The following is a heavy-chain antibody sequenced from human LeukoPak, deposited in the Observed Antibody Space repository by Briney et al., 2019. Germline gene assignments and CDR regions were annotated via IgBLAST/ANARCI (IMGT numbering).Heavy chain of an antibody. CDR3: ALRTLNYGSGLY. D-gene: IGHD3-10*01. J-gene: IGHJ4*02. CDR1: GGSISSGDYY. V-gene: IGHV4-61*08. CDR2: IYYSGST. Sequence: SQTLSLTCTVSGGSISSGDYYWSWIRQPPGKGLEWIGYIYYSGSTNYNPSLKSRVTISVDTSKNQFSLKLSSVTAADTAVYYCALRTLNYGSGLYWGQGTLVTVSS.